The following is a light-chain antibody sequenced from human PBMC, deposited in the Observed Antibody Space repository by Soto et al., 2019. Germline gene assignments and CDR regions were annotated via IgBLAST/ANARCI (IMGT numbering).Light chain of an antibody. J-gene: IGLJ1*01. V-gene: IGLV2-14*03. CDR3: CSYKSSSTLYV. CDR2: DVT. Sequence: QSALTQPASVSGSPGQSITISCTGTSSDFGAYNYVSWYQQHPGKAPKLIIYDVTNRPAGISSRFSASKSGNTASLTISVLQAEDEADYYCCSYKSSSTLYVFGTGTKVTV. CDR1: SSDFGAYNY.